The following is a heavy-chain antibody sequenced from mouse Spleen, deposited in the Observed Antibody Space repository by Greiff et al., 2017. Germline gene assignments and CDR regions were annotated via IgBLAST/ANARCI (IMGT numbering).Heavy chain of an antibody. Sequence: VQLQQSGAELVKPGASVKMSCKASGYTFTSYWITWVKQRPGQGLEWIGDIYPGSGSTNYNEKFKSKATLTVDTSSSTAYMQLSSLTSEDSAVYYCAKKDYGDYGDAMDYWGQGTSVTVSS. CDR3: AKKDYGDYGDAMDY. CDR2: IYPGSGST. CDR1: GYTFTSYW. D-gene: IGHD2-13*01. J-gene: IGHJ4*01. V-gene: IGHV1-55*01.